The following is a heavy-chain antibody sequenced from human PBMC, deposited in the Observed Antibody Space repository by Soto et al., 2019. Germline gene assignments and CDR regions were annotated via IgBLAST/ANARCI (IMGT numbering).Heavy chain of an antibody. J-gene: IGHJ6*02. Sequence: PSDTLSLTCGVYRGSFSGFYWSWVRQTPGGGLEWIGEINHSGTTNYNPSFQNRVTISVDKSTNNFSLKMTSVTAADAAVYYCARGRGYVYGSNFYGLDVWGQGTTVTVSS. CDR3: ARGRGYVYGSNFYGLDV. V-gene: IGHV4-34*01. D-gene: IGHD6-25*01. CDR1: RGSFSGFY. CDR2: INHSGTT.